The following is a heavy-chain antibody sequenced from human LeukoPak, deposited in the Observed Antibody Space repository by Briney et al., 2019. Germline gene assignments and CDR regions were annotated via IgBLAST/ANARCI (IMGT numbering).Heavy chain of an antibody. Sequence: SETLSLTCAVSGGSISSGGYSWSWIRQPPGKGLEWIGYIYHSGSTYYNPSLKSRVTISVDTSNDQFSLKLSSVTAADTAVYYCASLRRPYYYGSGSFYFDYWGQGTLVTVSS. CDR1: GGSISSGGYS. D-gene: IGHD3-10*01. CDR2: IYHSGST. CDR3: ASLRRPYYYGSGSFYFDY. J-gene: IGHJ4*02. V-gene: IGHV4-30-2*01.